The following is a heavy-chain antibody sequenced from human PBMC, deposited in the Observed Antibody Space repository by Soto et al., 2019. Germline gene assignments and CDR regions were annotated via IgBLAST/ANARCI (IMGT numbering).Heavy chain of an antibody. CDR1: GGSFSGYY. CDR3: ARERATTVNYYYMDV. D-gene: IGHD4-4*01. CDR2: INHSGST. J-gene: IGHJ6*03. V-gene: IGHV4-34*01. Sequence: SETLSLTCAVYGGSFSGYYWSWIRQPPGKGLEWIGEINHSGSTNYNPSLKSRVTISVDTSKNQFSLKLSSVTAADTAVYYCARERATTVNYYYMDVWGKGTTVTVSS.